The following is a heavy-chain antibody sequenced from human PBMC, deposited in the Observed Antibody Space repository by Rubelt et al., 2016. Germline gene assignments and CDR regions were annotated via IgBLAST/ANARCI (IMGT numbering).Heavy chain of an antibody. D-gene: IGHD5-18*01. CDR2: IYYSGST. J-gene: IGHJ4*02. V-gene: IGHV4-59*08. CDR1: GGSISSYY. CDR3: ARAPTGGGFSDY. Sequence: VQLRESGPGLVKPSETLSLTCTVSGGSISSYYWSWIRQPPGKGLEWIAYIYYSGSTNYNPSLKSRVTISLDTSKNQLSRNFSSWTAADTAVSYVARAPTGGGFSDYWGQGTLVTVSS.